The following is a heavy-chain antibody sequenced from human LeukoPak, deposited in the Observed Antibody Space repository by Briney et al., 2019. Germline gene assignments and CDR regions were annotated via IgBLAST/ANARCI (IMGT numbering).Heavy chain of an antibody. Sequence: ASVKVSCKVSEYTLTELSMHWVRQAPGKGLEWMGGFDPEDGETIYAQKFQGRVTMTEDTSTDTAYMELSSLRSEDTAMYYCATVLYYYDSSGYQGYFQHWGQGTLVTVSS. CDR1: EYTLTELS. D-gene: IGHD3-22*01. CDR2: FDPEDGET. V-gene: IGHV1-24*01. J-gene: IGHJ1*01. CDR3: ATVLYYYDSSGYQGYFQH.